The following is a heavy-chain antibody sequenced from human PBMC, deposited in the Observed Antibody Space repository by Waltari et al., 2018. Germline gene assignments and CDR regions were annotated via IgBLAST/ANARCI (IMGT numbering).Heavy chain of an antibody. CDR1: GFTFSRYW. Sequence: EVQLVESGGGLVQPGGSLSLSCAASGFTFSRYWMSWVRKAPGKGLEWVANIKQDGSEKYYVDSVKGRFTISRDNAKNSLYLQMNSLRAEDTAVYYCAREGGYSSSWYGWFDPWGQGTLVTVSS. CDR3: AREGGYSSSWYGWFDP. J-gene: IGHJ5*02. D-gene: IGHD6-13*01. CDR2: IKQDGSEK. V-gene: IGHV3-7*01.